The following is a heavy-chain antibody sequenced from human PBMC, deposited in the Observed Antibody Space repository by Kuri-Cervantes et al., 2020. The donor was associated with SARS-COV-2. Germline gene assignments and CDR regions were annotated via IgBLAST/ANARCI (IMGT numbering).Heavy chain of an antibody. J-gene: IGHJ6*03. V-gene: IGHV4-34*01. CDR1: GGSFSGYY. CDR3: ARGREGVVPATILGLGYFLYFSMAV. D-gene: IGHD2-2*01. CDR2: INHSGST. Sequence: SQTLSLTCAVFGGSFSGYYWSWIRQSPGKGLEWIGKINHSGSTNYNPSLSSRVTISVDMSKNQFSLRLSSVTAADTAMYYCARGREGVVPATILGLGYFLYFSMAVWGKGNSVNGAS.